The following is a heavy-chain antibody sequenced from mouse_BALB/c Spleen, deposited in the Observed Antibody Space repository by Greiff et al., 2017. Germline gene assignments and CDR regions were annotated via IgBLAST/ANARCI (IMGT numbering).Heavy chain of an antibody. CDR2: ISSGGST. V-gene: IGHV5-6-5*01. D-gene: IGHD1-1*01. Sequence: EVQLVESGGGLVKPGGSLKLSCAASGFTFSSYAMSWVRQTPEKRLEWVASISSGGSTYYPDSVKGRFTISRDNARNILYLQMSSLRSEDTAMYYCARRAYYGSSPWYFDYWGQGTTLTVSS. J-gene: IGHJ2*01. CDR1: GFTFSSYA. CDR3: ARRAYYGSSPWYFDY.